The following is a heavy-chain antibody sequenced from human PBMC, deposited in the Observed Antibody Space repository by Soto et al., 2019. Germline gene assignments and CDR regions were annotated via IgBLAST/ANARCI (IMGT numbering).Heavy chain of an antibody. V-gene: IGHV1-46*01. CDR1: GYTFTSKY. CDR3: ARAVEAAAGYYYYFGMDV. D-gene: IGHD6-13*01. Sequence: QVQLVQSGAEVKKPGASVKVSRKASGYTFTSKYMHWVRQAPGQGLEWMGIINPSGGSTTYARRFQGRVAMTRDTSTSTVYMELSSLRSEDTAVYYCARAVEAAAGYYYYFGMDVWGQGTTVTVSS. J-gene: IGHJ6*02. CDR2: INPSGGST.